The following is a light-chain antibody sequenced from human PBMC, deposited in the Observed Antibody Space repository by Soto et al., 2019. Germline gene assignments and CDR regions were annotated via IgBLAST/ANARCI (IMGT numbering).Light chain of an antibody. CDR3: QQYSNWPQT. Sequence: PGTLSVSPGERATLFCRASQSVRSSLAWYQQKPGQAPRLFIYGASTRATGIPARFSGSGSGTEFTLTISSLQSEDFAVYYCQQYSNWPQTFGQGTKVDI. CDR2: GAS. V-gene: IGKV3-15*01. J-gene: IGKJ1*01. CDR1: QSVRSS.